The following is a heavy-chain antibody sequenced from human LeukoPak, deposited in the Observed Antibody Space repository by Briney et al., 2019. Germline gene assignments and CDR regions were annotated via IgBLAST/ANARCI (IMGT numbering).Heavy chain of an antibody. CDR2: INPNSGGT. CDR3: ARALRDGYNSALDV. V-gene: IGHV1-2*02. Sequence: ASLKVSCKASGYTFTGYYMHWVRQAPGQGLEWMGWINPNSGGTNYAQKFQGRVTMTRDTSISTAYMELSRLRSDDTAVYYCARALRDGYNSALDVWGKGTTVTVSS. J-gene: IGHJ6*04. D-gene: IGHD5-24*01. CDR1: GYTFTGYY.